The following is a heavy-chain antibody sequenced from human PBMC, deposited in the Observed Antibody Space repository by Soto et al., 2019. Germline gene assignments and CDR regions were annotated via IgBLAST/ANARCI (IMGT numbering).Heavy chain of an antibody. J-gene: IGHJ4*02. CDR1: SGSLSGYY. CDR3: ARAPKVSGSAQTRPDF. CDR2: ISLSGTT. Sequence: QVQLHQWGAGLLKPSETLSLACSLYSGSLSGYYWSWIRRPPGRGLEWIGEISLSGTTNYSPPLKSRVSISVDTSKNQSSLNLTSLTAADTAVYYCARAPKVSGSAQTRPDFWGQGSLVTVSS. V-gene: IGHV4-34*01. D-gene: IGHD6-6*01.